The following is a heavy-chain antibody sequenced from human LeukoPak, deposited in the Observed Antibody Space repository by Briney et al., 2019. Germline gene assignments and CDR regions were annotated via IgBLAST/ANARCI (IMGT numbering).Heavy chain of an antibody. Sequence: PSETLSLTCAVYGGSFSGYYWSWIRQPPGKGLEWIGEINHSGSTNYNPSLKSRVTISVDTSKNQFSLKLSSVTAADTAVYYCARGFVAAVWGQGTLVTVSS. CDR2: INHSGST. CDR1: GGSFSGYY. J-gene: IGHJ4*02. CDR3: ARGFVAAV. V-gene: IGHV4-34*01. D-gene: IGHD6-25*01.